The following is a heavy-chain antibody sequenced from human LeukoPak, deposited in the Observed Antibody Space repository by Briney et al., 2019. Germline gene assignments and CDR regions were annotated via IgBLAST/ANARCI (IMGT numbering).Heavy chain of an antibody. J-gene: IGHJ4*02. CDR1: GFIFSNFA. V-gene: IGHV3-23*01. CDR3: AKGGPTGSNYFDF. D-gene: IGHD1-26*01. Sequence: GGSLRLSCAASGFIFSNFAMSWVRQAPGKGLEWVAGISGNGGSTSYADSVKGRFNISRDNSKTTLYLQMNSLRADDTAVYYCAKGGPTGSNYFDFWGQGTLVTVSS. CDR2: ISGNGGST.